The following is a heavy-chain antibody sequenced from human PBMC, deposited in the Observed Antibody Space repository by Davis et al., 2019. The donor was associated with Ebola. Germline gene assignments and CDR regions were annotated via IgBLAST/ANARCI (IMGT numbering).Heavy chain of an antibody. V-gene: IGHV3-21*01. D-gene: IGHD2-2*02. J-gene: IGHJ4*02. CDR2: ISSSSSYI. Sequence: GESLKISCAASGFTFSSYSMNWVRQAPGKGLEWVSSISSSSSYIYYADSVKGRFTISRDNAKNSLYLQMNSLRAEDTAVYFCARSNCSRTSCYTRPLDYWGRGTLVTVSS. CDR3: ARSNCSRTSCYTRPLDY. CDR1: GFTFSSYS.